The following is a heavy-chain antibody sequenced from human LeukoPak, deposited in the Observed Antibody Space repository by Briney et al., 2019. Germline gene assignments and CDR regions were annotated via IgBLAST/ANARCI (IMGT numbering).Heavy chain of an antibody. V-gene: IGHV3-74*01. CDR2: ITTDETT. CDR1: GFPFSVSW. Sequence: GGSLRLSCAASGFPFSVSWMHWVRHVPGKGLMWVSRITTDETTTYADSVRGRFSISRDNAKNTVYLQMNSLRVEDTAVYYCAKDWFATTDYWGQGILVTVSS. CDR3: AKDWFATTDY. D-gene: IGHD1/OR15-1a*01. J-gene: IGHJ4*02.